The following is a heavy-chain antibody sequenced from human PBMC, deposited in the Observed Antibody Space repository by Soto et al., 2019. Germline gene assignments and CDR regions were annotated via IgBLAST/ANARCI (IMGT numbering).Heavy chain of an antibody. Sequence: GASVKVSCEASGYSFISYEINWVRQAPGQGLEWMGWINPNSGGTNYAQKFQGWVTMTRDTSISTAYMELSRLRSDDTAVYYCARDGGSYYDFDYWGQGTLVTVSS. D-gene: IGHD1-26*01. J-gene: IGHJ4*02. V-gene: IGHV1-2*04. CDR3: ARDGGSYYDFDY. CDR1: GYSFISYE. CDR2: INPNSGGT.